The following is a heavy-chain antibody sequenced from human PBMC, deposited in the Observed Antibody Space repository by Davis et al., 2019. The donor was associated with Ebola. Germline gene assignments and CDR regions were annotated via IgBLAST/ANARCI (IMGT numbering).Heavy chain of an antibody. CDR1: GFTFSNYW. CDR3: AQRKTGGQGAFH. V-gene: IGHV3-7*03. D-gene: IGHD1-1*01. CDR2: MLQDGSEK. Sequence: GESLKISCAASGFTFSNYWMTWVRQAPGKGLEWLANMLQDGSEKYFLGPVKGRFTISRDNARNSFYLQMNSLRAEDTAVYYCAQRKTGGQGAFHWGQGTLVTVSS. J-gene: IGHJ4*02.